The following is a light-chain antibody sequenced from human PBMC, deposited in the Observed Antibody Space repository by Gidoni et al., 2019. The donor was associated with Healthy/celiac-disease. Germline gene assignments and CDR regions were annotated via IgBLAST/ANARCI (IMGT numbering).Light chain of an antibody. CDR2: AAS. Sequence: ALRMTQSPSSFSASTGDRVTITCRASQGISNYLDWYQQKPGKAPKLLIYAASTLQSGVPSRFSGSGSGTDFTLTISCLQSEDFATYYCQQYYSYPPTFGQGTKLEIK. J-gene: IGKJ2*01. V-gene: IGKV1-8*01. CDR1: QGISNY. CDR3: QQYYSYPPT.